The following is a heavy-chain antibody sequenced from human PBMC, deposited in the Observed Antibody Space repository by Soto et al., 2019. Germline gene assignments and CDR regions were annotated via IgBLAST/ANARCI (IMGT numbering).Heavy chain of an antibody. CDR3: ANGYARGYYGVYV. J-gene: IGHJ6*02. D-gene: IGHD2-2*01. V-gene: IGHV3-30*18. CDR1: GFTFSIYG. CDR2: ISYDGSNK. Sequence: QVKLVESGGGVVQAGRSLRLSCAASGFTFSIYGMHWVRQAPGKGLEWVAVISYDGSNKFYADSVKGRFTISRDNSKNTLSLQMNSLRSEDTAVYYCANGYARGYYGVYVWGQGTTVTVSS.